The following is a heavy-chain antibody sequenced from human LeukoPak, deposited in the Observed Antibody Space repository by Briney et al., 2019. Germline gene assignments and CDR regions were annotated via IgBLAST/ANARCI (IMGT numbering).Heavy chain of an antibody. Sequence: GESLKISCKGSGYIFTSYWIGWVRQLPGKGLEWMGIIYPGDSDTRYSPSFQGQVTISADKSISTAYLQWSSLKASDTAMYYCARHDSAHFTRHNWFDPWGQGTLVTVSS. J-gene: IGHJ5*02. CDR1: GYIFTSYW. CDR3: ARHDSAHFTRHNWFDP. D-gene: IGHD3-3*02. CDR2: IYPGDSDT. V-gene: IGHV5-51*01.